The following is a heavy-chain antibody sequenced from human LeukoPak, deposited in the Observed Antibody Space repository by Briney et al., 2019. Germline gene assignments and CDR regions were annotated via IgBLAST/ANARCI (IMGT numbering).Heavy chain of an antibody. CDR1: GFTFGKYW. Sequence: GGSLRLSCVASGFTFGKYWMSWVRQAPGKGLEWVANIKLDGSEKNYVDSVKGRFTIFRDNTKNSLYLQMNSLRAEDTAVYYCARDRGYSYGAPTFNNWGQGTLVTVSS. CDR3: ARDRGYSYGAPTFNN. J-gene: IGHJ4*02. V-gene: IGHV3-7*03. CDR2: IKLDGSEK. D-gene: IGHD5-18*01.